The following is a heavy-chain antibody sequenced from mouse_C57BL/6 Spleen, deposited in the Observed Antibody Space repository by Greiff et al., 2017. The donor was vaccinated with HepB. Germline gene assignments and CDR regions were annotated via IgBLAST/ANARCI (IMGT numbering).Heavy chain of an antibody. D-gene: IGHD2-1*01. CDR1: GYTFTSYG. CDR2: IYPRSGNT. CDR3: ARNLYYGKPYYAMDY. J-gene: IGHJ4*01. Sequence: QVQLQQSGAELARPGASVKLSCKASGYTFTSYGISWVKQRTGQGLEWIGEIYPRSGNTYYNEKFKGKATLTADKSSSTAYMELRSLTSDDSAVYFCARNLYYGKPYYAMDYWGQGTSVTVSS. V-gene: IGHV1-81*01.